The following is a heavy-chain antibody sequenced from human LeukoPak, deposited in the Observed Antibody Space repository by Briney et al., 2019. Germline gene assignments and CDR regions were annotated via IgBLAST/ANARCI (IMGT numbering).Heavy chain of an antibody. CDR3: AKGSHWILFDD. CDR1: GFTFSSYS. D-gene: IGHD2-2*03. J-gene: IGHJ4*02. V-gene: IGHV3-23*01. Sequence: GGSLRHSCAASGFTFSSYSMSWVRQAPGKGLEWVSGIGGSGTRTYYADSVKGRFTISRDNSKNTLYLQMNSLRDEDTAVYYCAKGSHWILFDDWGQGTLVTVSS. CDR2: IGGSGTRT.